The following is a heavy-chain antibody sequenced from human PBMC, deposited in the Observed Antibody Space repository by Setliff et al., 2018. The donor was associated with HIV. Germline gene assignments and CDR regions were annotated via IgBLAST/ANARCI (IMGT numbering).Heavy chain of an antibody. V-gene: IGHV1-24*01. J-gene: IGHJ1*01. CDR1: GYTLTELS. D-gene: IGHD6-13*01. CDR3: ATDPGYSSTWYSESFQH. Sequence: ASVKVSCKISGYTLTELSIHWVRQAPGKGLEWMANFAPEDGETFYAQKFQGRLTMTEDTSTDTAYMELSSLRSDDTAMYYCATDPGYSSTWYSESFQHWGQGTVVTVSS. CDR2: FAPEDGET.